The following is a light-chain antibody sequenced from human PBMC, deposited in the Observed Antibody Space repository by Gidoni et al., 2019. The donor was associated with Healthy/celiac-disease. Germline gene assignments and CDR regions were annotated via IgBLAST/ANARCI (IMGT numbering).Light chain of an antibody. CDR2: AAS. CDR3: QQSYSTRWT. V-gene: IGKV1-39*01. J-gene: IGKJ1*01. CDR1: QSISRY. Sequence: DIQMTQSPSPLSASVGDRVTITCRASQSISRYLNLYQQKQGKAPNLLISAASSLQSGVPSRFSGSGSGTDFTLTISSLQPEDFATYYCQQSYSTRWTFGQGTKVEIK.